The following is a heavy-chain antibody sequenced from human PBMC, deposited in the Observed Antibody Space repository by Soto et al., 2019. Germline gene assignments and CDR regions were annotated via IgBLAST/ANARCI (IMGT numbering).Heavy chain of an antibody. V-gene: IGHV3-21*01. CDR2: ISSSSSYI. CDR3: ARQLRTGRDAFDI. CDR1: GFTFSSYS. D-gene: IGHD1-26*01. Sequence: GGSLRLSCAASGFTFSSYSMNWVRQAPGKGLEWVSSISSSSSYIYYADSVKGRFTISRDNAKNSLYLQMNSLRAEDTAVYYCARQLRTGRDAFDIWGQGTMVTVSS. J-gene: IGHJ3*02.